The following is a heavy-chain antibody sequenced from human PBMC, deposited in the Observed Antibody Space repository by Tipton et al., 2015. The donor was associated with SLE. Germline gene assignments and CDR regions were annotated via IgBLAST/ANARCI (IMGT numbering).Heavy chain of an antibody. Sequence: TLSLTCTVSGDSMSEHYCSWIRQTPGKGLEWIGYIHYGGRTYYSPSLKSRVTISGDTSKNQFSLKLSSVTAADTAVYYCVGQTIFGSLRALDYWGLGTLVTVSS. D-gene: IGHD3-3*01. V-gene: IGHV4-59*03. CDR2: IHYGGRT. CDR3: VGQTIFGSLRALDY. J-gene: IGHJ4*02. CDR1: GDSMSEHY.